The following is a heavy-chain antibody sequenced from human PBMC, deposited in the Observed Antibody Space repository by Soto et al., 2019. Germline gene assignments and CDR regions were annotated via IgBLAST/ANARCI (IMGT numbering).Heavy chain of an antibody. V-gene: IGHV4-59*01. D-gene: IGHD3-10*01. CDR2: IYYSGST. J-gene: IGHJ3*02. CDR3: ARVWGGAFDI. CDR1: GGSISSYY. Sequence: QVQLQESGPGLVKPSETLSLTCTVSGGSISSYYWSWIRQPPGKGLEWIGYIYYSGSTNYNPSLKRRVTISVDTSKNQVSLKLSAVTAADTAVYYCARVWGGAFDIWGQGTMVTVSS.